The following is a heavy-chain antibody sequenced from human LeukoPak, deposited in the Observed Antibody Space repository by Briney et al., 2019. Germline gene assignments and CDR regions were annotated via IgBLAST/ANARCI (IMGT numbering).Heavy chain of an antibody. D-gene: IGHD2/OR15-2a*01. Sequence: GGSLRLSCAASGFTFSSYGMHWVRQAPGKGLEWVAVISYDGSNKYYADSVKGRFTISRDNSKNTLYLQMNSLRAEDTAVYYCAKETISYGMDVWGKGTTVTVSS. CDR2: ISYDGSNK. V-gene: IGHV3-30*18. J-gene: IGHJ6*04. CDR1: GFTFSSYG. CDR3: AKETISYGMDV.